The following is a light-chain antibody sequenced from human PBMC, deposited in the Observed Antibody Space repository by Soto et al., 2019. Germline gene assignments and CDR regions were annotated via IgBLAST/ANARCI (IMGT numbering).Light chain of an antibody. V-gene: IGLV2-14*01. J-gene: IGLJ2*01. Sequence: QSVLTQPASVSGSPGQSITISCTGTSSDVGGYDHVSWYQQHPGKAPKLMIYEVSNRPSGVSNRFSGSKSGNTASLTISGLQAEDEADYYCSSYTSSNTQVFGGGTKLTVL. CDR2: EVS. CDR1: SSDVGGYDH. CDR3: SSYTSSNTQV.